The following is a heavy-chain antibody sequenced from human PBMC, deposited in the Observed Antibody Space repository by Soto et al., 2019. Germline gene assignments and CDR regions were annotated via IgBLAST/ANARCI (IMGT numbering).Heavy chain of an antibody. CDR3: AREGADQATSYYFDY. D-gene: IGHD1-26*01. CDR1: GFTFSSYG. Sequence: QVQLVESGGGVVQPGRSLRLSCAASGFTFSSYGMHWVRQAPGKGLEWVAVIWYDGSNKYYADSVKGRFTISRDNSKNTLYLQMNSLRAEDTAVYYCAREGADQATSYYFDYWGQGTLVTVSS. J-gene: IGHJ4*02. CDR2: IWYDGSNK. V-gene: IGHV3-33*01.